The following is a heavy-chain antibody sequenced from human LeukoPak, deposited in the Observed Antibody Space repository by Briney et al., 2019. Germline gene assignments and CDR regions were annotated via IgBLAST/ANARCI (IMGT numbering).Heavy chain of an antibody. J-gene: IGHJ4*02. CDR3: ARSFRYYYDSSGQFDY. Sequence: GGSLRLSCAASGLTFSSYSMNWVRQAPGKGLEWVSYISSSSSTIYYADSVKGRFTISRDNAKNSLYLQMNSLRDEDTAVYYCARSFRYYYDSSGQFDYWGQGTLVTVSS. D-gene: IGHD3-22*01. CDR1: GLTFSSYS. CDR2: ISSSSSTI. V-gene: IGHV3-48*02.